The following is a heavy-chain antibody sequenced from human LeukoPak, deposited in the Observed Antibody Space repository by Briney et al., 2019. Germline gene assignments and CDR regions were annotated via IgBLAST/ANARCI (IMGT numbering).Heavy chain of an antibody. CDR1: GFTFSSYG. Sequence: PGGSLRLSCAASGFTFSSYGITWVRQAQGKGLEWVAFIRYDGSNKYYADSVKGRFTISRDNSKNTLYLQMNSLRAEDTAVYYCAKETYGDYGAFDYWGQGTLVTVSS. D-gene: IGHD4-17*01. CDR2: IRYDGSNK. CDR3: AKETYGDYGAFDY. J-gene: IGHJ4*02. V-gene: IGHV3-30*02.